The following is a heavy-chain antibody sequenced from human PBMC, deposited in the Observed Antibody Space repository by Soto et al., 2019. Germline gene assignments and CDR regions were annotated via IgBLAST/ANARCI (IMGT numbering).Heavy chain of an antibody. Sequence: QVQLVQSGAEVKKPGASVKVSCKASGYTLTNYYMHWVRQAPGQGLEWMGIINPSGGSTSYAQKFQGRVTMTRDTSTSTVHMELSSLRSEDTAVYYCARGSSGYYKVADYWGQGTLVTVSS. D-gene: IGHD3-22*01. CDR1: GYTLTNYY. J-gene: IGHJ4*02. CDR2: INPSGGST. CDR3: ARGSSGYYKVADY. V-gene: IGHV1-46*01.